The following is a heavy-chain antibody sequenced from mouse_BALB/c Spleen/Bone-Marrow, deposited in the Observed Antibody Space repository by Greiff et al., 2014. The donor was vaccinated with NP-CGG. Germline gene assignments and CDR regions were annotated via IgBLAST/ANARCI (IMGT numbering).Heavy chain of an antibody. J-gene: IGHJ1*01. CDR2: IWAGGST. Sequence: QVQLQQSGPGLVAPSQSLSITCTVSGFSSTSYGVHWVRQPPGKGLEWLGVIWAGGSTNYNSALMSRLSISKDNSKSQVFLKMNSLQTDDTAMYYCARDPIYYDYDWYFDVWGAGTTVTVSS. V-gene: IGHV2-9*02. CDR1: GFSSTSYG. D-gene: IGHD2-4*01. CDR3: ARDPIYYDYDWYFDV.